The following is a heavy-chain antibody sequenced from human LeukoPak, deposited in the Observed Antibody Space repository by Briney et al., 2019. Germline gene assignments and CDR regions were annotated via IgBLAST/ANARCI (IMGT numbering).Heavy chain of an antibody. Sequence: GASVKVSCKASGYTFTGYYMHWVRQAPGQGLEWMGIINPSGGSTSYAQKFQGRVTMTRDMSTSTVYMELSSLRSEDTAVYYCARDQYYYTRGDAFDIWGQGTMVTVSS. J-gene: IGHJ3*02. CDR2: INPSGGST. CDR3: ARDQYYYTRGDAFDI. CDR1: GYTFTGYY. V-gene: IGHV1-46*01. D-gene: IGHD3-10*01.